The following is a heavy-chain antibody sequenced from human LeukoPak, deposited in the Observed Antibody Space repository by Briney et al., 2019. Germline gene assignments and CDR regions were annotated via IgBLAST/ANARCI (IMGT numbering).Heavy chain of an antibody. CDR2: INPNSGGT. Sequence: ASVKVSCKASGYTFTGYYMHWVRQAPGRGLEWMGWINPNSGGTNYAQKFQGWVTMTRDTSISTAYMELSRLRSDDTAVYYCARVLRYFDWPDYWGQGTLVTVSS. V-gene: IGHV1-2*04. CDR3: ARVLRYFDWPDY. J-gene: IGHJ4*02. CDR1: GYTFTGYY. D-gene: IGHD3-9*01.